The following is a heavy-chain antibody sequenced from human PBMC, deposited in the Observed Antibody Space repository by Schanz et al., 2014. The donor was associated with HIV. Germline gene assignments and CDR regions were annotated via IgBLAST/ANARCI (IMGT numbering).Heavy chain of an antibody. J-gene: IGHJ6*02. D-gene: IGHD5-18*01. V-gene: IGHV3-30*03. CDR1: GFTFSSYG. CDR3: ARDAASHSYGSAMDV. Sequence: QVQLVESGGGVVQPGRSLRLSCAASGFTFSSYGMHWVRQAPGKGLEWVAVISYDGNNKYYADSVKGRFTISRDISKNTLYLQMNSPRAEDTAVYCGARDAASHSYGSAMDVWGQGTTVTVSS. CDR2: ISYDGNNK.